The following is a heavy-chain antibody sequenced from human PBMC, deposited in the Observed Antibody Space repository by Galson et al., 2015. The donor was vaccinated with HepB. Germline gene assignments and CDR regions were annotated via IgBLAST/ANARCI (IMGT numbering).Heavy chain of an antibody. J-gene: IGHJ6*02. CDR1: GYTFTSYG. D-gene: IGHD6-13*01. CDR2: ISAYNGNT. Sequence: SVKVSCKASGYTFTSYGISWVRQAPGQGLEWMGWISAYNGNTNYAQKLQGRVTMTTDTSTSTAYMELRSLRSDDTAVYYCARDRRQIAAAATRGFMDVWGQGTTVTVSS. V-gene: IGHV1-18*04. CDR3: ARDRRQIAAAATRGFMDV.